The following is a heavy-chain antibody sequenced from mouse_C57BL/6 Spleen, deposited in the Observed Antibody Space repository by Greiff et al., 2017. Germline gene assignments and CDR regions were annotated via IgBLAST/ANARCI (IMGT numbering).Heavy chain of an antibody. D-gene: IGHD2-3*01. J-gene: IGHJ1*03. CDR3: TRGDGYYEYWYFDV. V-gene: IGHV5-9-1*02. CDR1: GFTFSSYA. CDR2: ISSGGDYI. Sequence: EVQGVESGEGLVKPGGSLKLSCAASGFTFSSYAMSWVRQTPEKRLEWVAYISSGGDYIYYADTVKGRFNISRDNARNTLYLQMSSLKSEDTAMYYCTRGDGYYEYWYFDVWGTGTTVTVSS.